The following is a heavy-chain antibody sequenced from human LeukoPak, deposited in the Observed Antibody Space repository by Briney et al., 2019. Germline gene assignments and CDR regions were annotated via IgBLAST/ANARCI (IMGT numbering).Heavy chain of an antibody. CDR1: GGSISSGDYY. V-gene: IGHV4-30-4*01. D-gene: IGHD6-19*01. CDR2: IYYSGST. Sequence: SETLSLTCTVSGGSISSGDYYWSWIRQPPGKGLEWIGYIYYSGSTYHNPSLKSRVTISVDTSKNQFSLKLSSVTAADTAVYYCARDAGGAVAGTFDYWGQGTLVTVSS. CDR3: ARDAGGAVAGTFDY. J-gene: IGHJ4*02.